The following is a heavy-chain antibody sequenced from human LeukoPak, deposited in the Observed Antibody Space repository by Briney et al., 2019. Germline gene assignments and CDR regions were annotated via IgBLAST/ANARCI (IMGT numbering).Heavy chain of an antibody. CDR1: GYTFTSYG. J-gene: IGHJ4*02. Sequence: ASVKVSCKASGYTFTSYGISWVRQAPGQGLEWMGWINPNSGGTNYAQKFQGRVTMTRDTSINTAYMELSRLRSDDTAVYYCARKYYYVSSGYQGGPLLWGQGTLVTVSS. CDR3: ARKYYYVSSGYQGGPLL. D-gene: IGHD3-22*01. CDR2: INPNSGGT. V-gene: IGHV1-2*02.